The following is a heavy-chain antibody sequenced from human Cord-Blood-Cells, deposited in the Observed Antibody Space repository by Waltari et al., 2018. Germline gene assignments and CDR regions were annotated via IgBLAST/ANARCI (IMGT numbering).Heavy chain of an antibody. CDR3: ARLSGIVGATTYGVDY. CDR1: GGSISSSSYY. J-gene: IGHJ4*02. D-gene: IGHD1-26*01. V-gene: IGHV4-39*01. Sequence: QLQLQESGPGLVKPSETLSLTCTVSGGSISSSSYYWGWIRQPPGKGLEWIGSIYYSGSTYYNPSLKSRVTISVDTSKNQFSLKLSSVTAADTAVYYCARLSGIVGATTYGVDYWGQGTLVTVSS. CDR2: IYYSGST.